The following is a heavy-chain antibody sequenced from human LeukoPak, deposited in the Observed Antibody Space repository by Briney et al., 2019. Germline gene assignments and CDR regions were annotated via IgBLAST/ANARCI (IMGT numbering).Heavy chain of an antibody. CDR2: INAGNGNT. J-gene: IGHJ4*02. CDR3: ARAELLWFGELRS. D-gene: IGHD3-10*01. V-gene: IGHV1-3*01. Sequence: GASVKVSCKASGYTFTSYAMHWVRQAPGQRLEWMGWINAGNGNTKYSQKFQGRVTITRDTSGSTAYMELSSLRSEDTAVYYCARAELLWFGELRSWGQGTLVTVSS. CDR1: GYTFTSYA.